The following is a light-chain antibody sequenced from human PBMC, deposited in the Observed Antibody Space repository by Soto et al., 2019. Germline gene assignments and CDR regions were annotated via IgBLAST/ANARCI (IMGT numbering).Light chain of an antibody. V-gene: IGLV2-23*01. CDR2: EDT. J-gene: IGLJ3*02. CDR1: SSDVGSYNL. CDR3: SSYAGSSTLV. Sequence: QSVLTQPASVSGSPGQSVTISCTGTSSDVGSYNLVSWYQQHPGKAPKVVIYEDTKRPSGVSDHFSGYKSGNTASLTISGLQADDEADHYCSSYAGSSTLVFGGGTK.